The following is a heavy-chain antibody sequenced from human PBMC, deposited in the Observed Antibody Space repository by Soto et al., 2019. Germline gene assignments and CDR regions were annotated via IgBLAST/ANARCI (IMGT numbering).Heavy chain of an antibody. V-gene: IGHV1-3*01. J-gene: IGHJ4*02. CDR3: ARDGARIAVIGSVYYFEY. D-gene: IGHD3-3*01. Sequence: AAVKISCKASGYTFSSHAIQWLRQAPGQRLEWMGWINLGKVDTNYSEKFQGRVAFTTDTSARAAYMELSTLRSEDMAVSYCARDGARIAVIGSVYYFEYLGKVTLVTASS. CDR2: INLGKVDT. CDR1: GYTFSSHA.